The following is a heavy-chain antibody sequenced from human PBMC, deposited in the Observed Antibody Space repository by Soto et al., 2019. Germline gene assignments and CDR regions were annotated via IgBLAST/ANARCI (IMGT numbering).Heavy chain of an antibody. CDR3: ARVRRDSSGYSIYYFDY. J-gene: IGHJ4*02. D-gene: IGHD3-22*01. V-gene: IGHV1-69*01. CDR1: GDTFSSYA. Sequence: QVQLVQSGAEVKKPGSSVKVSCKASGDTFSSYAISWVRQAPGQGLEWMGGIIPIFGTANYAQKFQGRVTITADESTSTAYMELSSLRSEDTAVYYCARVRRDSSGYSIYYFDYWGQGTLVTVSS. CDR2: IIPIFGTA.